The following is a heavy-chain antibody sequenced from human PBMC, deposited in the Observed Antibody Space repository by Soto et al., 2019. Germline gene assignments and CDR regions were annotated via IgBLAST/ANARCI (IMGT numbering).Heavy chain of an antibody. CDR2: ISAYNGNT. J-gene: IGHJ4*02. Sequence: ASVKVSCKAAGYTFTSYGISWVRQAPGQGLEWMGWISAYNGNTNYAQKLQGRVTMTTDTSTSTAYMELRSLRSDDTAVYYCARDENLSRCWSRELYDYWGQGTLVTVSS. CDR1: GYTFTSYG. CDR3: ARDENLSRCWSRELYDY. D-gene: IGHD3-10*02. V-gene: IGHV1-18*01.